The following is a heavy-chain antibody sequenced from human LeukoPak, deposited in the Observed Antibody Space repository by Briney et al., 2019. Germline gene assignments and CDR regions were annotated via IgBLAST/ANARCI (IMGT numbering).Heavy chain of an antibody. J-gene: IGHJ4*02. D-gene: IGHD3-3*01. CDR2: IIPIFGTA. CDR1: GGTFSSYA. CDR3: ASTYYDYLGDFDY. V-gene: IGHV1-69*01. Sequence: ASVKVSCKASGGTFSSYAISWVRQAPGQGLEWRGGIIPIFGTANYAQKFQGRVTITADESTSTAYMELSSLRSEDTAVYYCASTYYDYLGDFDYWGQGTLVTVSS.